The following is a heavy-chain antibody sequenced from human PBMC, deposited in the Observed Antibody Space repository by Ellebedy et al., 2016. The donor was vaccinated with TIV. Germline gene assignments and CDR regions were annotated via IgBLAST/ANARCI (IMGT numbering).Heavy chain of an antibody. CDR2: FDPEDGET. D-gene: IGHD1-26*01. J-gene: IGHJ4*02. CDR3: ATVGGVGAISASFDY. V-gene: IGHV1-24*01. CDR1: GYTLTELS. Sequence: AASVKVSCKVSGYTLTELSMHWVRQAPGKGLEWMGGFDPEDGETIYAQKFQGRVTMTEDTSTDTAYMELSSLRSEDTAVYYCATVGGVGAISASFDYWGQGTLVTVSS.